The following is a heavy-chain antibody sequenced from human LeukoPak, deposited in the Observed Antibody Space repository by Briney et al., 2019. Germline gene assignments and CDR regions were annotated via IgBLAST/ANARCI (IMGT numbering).Heavy chain of an antibody. J-gene: IGHJ3*02. Sequence: ASVKVSCKASGGTFSSYAISWVRQAPGQGLEWMGGIIPIFGTANYAQKFQGRVTNTADESTSTAYMELSSLRSEDTAVYYCAVSDCSGGSCYSLLNAFDIWGQGTMVTVSS. V-gene: IGHV1-69*13. CDR1: GGTFSSYA. CDR3: AVSDCSGGSCYSLLNAFDI. CDR2: IIPIFGTA. D-gene: IGHD2-15*01.